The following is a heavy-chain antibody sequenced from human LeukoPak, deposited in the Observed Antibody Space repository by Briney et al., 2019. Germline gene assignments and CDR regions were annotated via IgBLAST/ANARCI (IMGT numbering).Heavy chain of an antibody. D-gene: IGHD2-2*01. CDR1: GFTFSSYA. Sequence: PGGSLRLSCAAPGFTFSSYAMSWVRQAPGKGLEWVSAISGSGGSTYYADSVKGRFTISRDNSKNTLYLQMNSLRAEDTAVYYCAKDQGIVVVPAANDYRGQGTLVTVSS. CDR3: AKDQGIVVVPAANDY. CDR2: ISGSGGST. J-gene: IGHJ4*02. V-gene: IGHV3-23*01.